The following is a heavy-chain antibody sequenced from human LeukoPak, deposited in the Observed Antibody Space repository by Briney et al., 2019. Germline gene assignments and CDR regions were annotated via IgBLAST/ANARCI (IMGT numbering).Heavy chain of an antibody. CDR2: INPSGGST. CDR3: AREKYGSPVAAPDY. V-gene: IGHV1-46*01. D-gene: IGHD2-15*01. CDR1: GYTFTSYF. J-gene: IGHJ4*02. Sequence: ASVKVSCKTSGYTFTSYFIDWVRQAPGQGLEWMGLINPSGGSTNYAHQFQGRVTMTTDTSTSTVYMELSSLRSEDTAVFYCAREKYGSPVAAPDYWGQGTLVTVSS.